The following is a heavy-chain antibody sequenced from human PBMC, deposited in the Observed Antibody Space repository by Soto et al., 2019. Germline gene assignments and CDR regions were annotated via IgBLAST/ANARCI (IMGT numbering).Heavy chain of an antibody. Sequence: QVQLVESGGGVVQPGRSLRLSCAASGFTFSSHGMHWVRQAPGKGLEWVAVISYDGSNKYYADTVKGRFTISRDNSKNTLYLQMNRLRAEDTAVYDCAKDRVESGLGEVDYWGQGTLVTVSS. D-gene: IGHD3-16*01. V-gene: IGHV3-30*18. J-gene: IGHJ4*02. CDR1: GFTFSSHG. CDR3: AKDRVESGLGEVDY. CDR2: ISYDGSNK.